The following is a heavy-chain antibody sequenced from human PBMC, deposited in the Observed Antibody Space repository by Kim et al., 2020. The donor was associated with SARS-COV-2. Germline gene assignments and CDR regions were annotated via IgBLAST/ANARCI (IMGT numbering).Heavy chain of an antibody. CDR1: GFTFSSYA. Sequence: GGSLRLSCAASGFTFSSYAMHWVRQAPGKGLEWVAVISYDGSNKYYADSVKGRFTISRDNSKNTLYLQMNSLRAEDTAVYYCARDTMVRGVILGMYVWGQGNTVTVS. J-gene: IGHJ6*02. CDR3: ARDTMVRGVILGMYV. D-gene: IGHD3-10*01. V-gene: IGHV3-30*04. CDR2: ISYDGSNK.